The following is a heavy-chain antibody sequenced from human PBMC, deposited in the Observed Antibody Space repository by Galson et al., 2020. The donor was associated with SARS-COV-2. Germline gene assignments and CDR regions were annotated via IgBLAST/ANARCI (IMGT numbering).Heavy chain of an antibody. J-gene: IGHJ5*02. V-gene: IGHV1-8*01. D-gene: IGHD4-17*01. CDR3: ARSYDDFATWFDP. CDR1: GYTFTHYE. CDR2: MNTNSGNT. Sequence: ASVKVSCKASGYTFTHYEINWVRQAPGQGLEWMGWMNTNSGNTGYAQKFQDRVTMTRTTSISTAYMELNSLTSEDTAVYYCARSYDDFATWFDPWGQGTLVTVSS.